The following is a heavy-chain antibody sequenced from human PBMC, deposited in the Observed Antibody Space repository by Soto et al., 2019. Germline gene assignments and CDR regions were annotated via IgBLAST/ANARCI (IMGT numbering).Heavy chain of an antibody. CDR1: GYSFSTYG. D-gene: IGHD6-19*01. CDR2: ISAYNGNT. V-gene: IGHV1-18*01. Sequence: QVQLVQSGAEVKKPGASVKVSCKASGYSFSTYGISWVRQAPGQGLEWMGWISAYNGNTNYAQNFQGRVAMTTDTSTRIAYMDLSSLRSDDTAVYYCARGGTGAHSTGRYDYWGQGTLFTVSS. J-gene: IGHJ4*02. CDR3: ARGGTGAHSTGRYDY.